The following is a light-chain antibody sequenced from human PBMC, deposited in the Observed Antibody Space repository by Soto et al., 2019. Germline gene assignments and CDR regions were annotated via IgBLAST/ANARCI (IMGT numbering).Light chain of an antibody. CDR1: QGISHD. CDR3: QKYNTAPLT. J-gene: IGKJ5*01. V-gene: IGKV1-27*01. CDR2: AAS. Sequence: DIQMTQSPSSLSASVGDRVTITCRASQGISHDLAWYQQKPGKVPKLLIYAASTLQSGAPSRFSGSGSGTDFTLTISGLYPEDVATYYCQKYNTAPLTFGQGTRLEIK.